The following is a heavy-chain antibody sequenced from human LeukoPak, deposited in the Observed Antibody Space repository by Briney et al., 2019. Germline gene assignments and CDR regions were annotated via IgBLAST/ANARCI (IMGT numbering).Heavy chain of an antibody. D-gene: IGHD6-13*01. CDR3: ARAYSSSWYFNWFDP. Sequence: PSETLSLTCTVSARSISSYYWSWIRQPPGKGLEWIGYIYYSGSTNYNPSLKSRVTISVDTSKNQFSLKLSSVTAADTAVYFCARAYSSSWYFNWFDPWGQGTLVTVSS. CDR2: IYYSGST. V-gene: IGHV4-59*08. J-gene: IGHJ5*02. CDR1: ARSISSYY.